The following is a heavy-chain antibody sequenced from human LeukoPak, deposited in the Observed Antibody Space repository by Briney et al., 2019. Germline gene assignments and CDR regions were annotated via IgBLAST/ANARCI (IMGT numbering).Heavy chain of an antibody. CDR3: ARHRCSGGSCYPMNWFDP. Sequence: SGTLSLTCTVSGGSIRSSSYYWGWIRQPPGKGLEWIGCIYYTGSTYYNPSLKSRVTISVDTSKNQFPLKLSSVTAADTAVYYCARHRCSGGSCYPMNWFDPWGQGTLVTVSS. J-gene: IGHJ5*02. D-gene: IGHD2-15*01. CDR2: IYYTGST. CDR1: GGSIRSSSYY. V-gene: IGHV4-39*01.